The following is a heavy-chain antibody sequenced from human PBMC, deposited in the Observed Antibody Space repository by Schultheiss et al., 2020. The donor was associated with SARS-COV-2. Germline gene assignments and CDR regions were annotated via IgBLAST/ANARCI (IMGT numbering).Heavy chain of an antibody. CDR3: ARARGNGDYGMD. V-gene: IGHV1-18*01. D-gene: IGHD4-17*01. Sequence: ASVKVSCKASGYTFTSYGISWVRQAPGQGLEWMGWISAYNGNTNYAQKFQGRVTMTRNTSISTAYMELSSLRSEDTAVYYCARARGNGDYGMDWGQGTLVTVSS. J-gene: IGHJ4*02. CDR1: GYTFTSYG. CDR2: ISAYNGNT.